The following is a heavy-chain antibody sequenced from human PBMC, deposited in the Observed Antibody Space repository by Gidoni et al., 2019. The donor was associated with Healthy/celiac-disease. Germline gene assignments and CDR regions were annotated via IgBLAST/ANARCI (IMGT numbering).Heavy chain of an antibody. CDR3: TTDLGGSCYY. V-gene: IGHV3-15*01. CDR2: IKSKTDGGTT. J-gene: IGHJ4*02. D-gene: IGHD2-15*01. CDR1: GFPFSNAW. Sequence: EVQLVESGGGLVKPGGSLSRPCAASGFPFSNAWMSWVRQAPGKGLEWVGRIKSKTDGGTTDYAAPVKGRFTISRDDSKNTLYLQMNSLKTEDTAVYYCTTDLGGSCYYWGQGTLVTVSS.